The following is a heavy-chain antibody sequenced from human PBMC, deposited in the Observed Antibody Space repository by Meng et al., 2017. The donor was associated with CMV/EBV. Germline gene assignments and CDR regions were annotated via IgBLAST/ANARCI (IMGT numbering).Heavy chain of an antibody. J-gene: IGHJ6*02. CDR2: IYYSGST. Sequence: SETLSLTCTVSGGSISSSSYYWGWIRQPPGKGLEWIGSIYYSGSTYYNPSLKSRVTISVDTSKNQFSLKLSSVTAADTAVHYCARHVHDFWSGYYPPYYYYGMDVWGQGTTVTVSS. CDR1: GGSISSSSYY. V-gene: IGHV4-39*01. D-gene: IGHD3-3*01. CDR3: ARHVHDFWSGYYPPYYYYGMDV.